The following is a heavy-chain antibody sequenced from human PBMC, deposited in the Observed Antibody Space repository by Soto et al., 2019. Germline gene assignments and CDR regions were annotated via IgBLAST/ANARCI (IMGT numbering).Heavy chain of an antibody. CDR1: GYSFAGYW. Sequence: PGESLKISCKGSGYSFAGYWITWVRQKPGKGLEWMGRIDPSDSQTYYSPSLRGHVTISVTKSITTVFLQWSSLRASDTAMYYCARQIYDSDTGPNFQYYLDYWGQGTLVAVSS. CDR3: ARQIYDSDTGPNFQYYLDY. CDR2: IDPSDSQT. D-gene: IGHD3-22*01. J-gene: IGHJ4*02. V-gene: IGHV5-10-1*01.